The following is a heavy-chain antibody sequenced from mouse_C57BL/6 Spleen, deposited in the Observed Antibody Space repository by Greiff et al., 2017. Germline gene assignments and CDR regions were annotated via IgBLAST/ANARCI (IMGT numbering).Heavy chain of an antibody. CDR1: GYTFTSYW. V-gene: IGHV1-53*01. J-gene: IGHJ1*03. CDR2: ITPSNGGT. D-gene: IGHD1-1*01. Sequence: QVQLQQPGTELVKPGASVKLSCKASGYTFTSYWMHWVKPRPGQGLAWIGNITPSNGGTNYNEKFKSKATLHVDKSSSTAYMQLSSLTSEDSAVYECARDGSSYWYVDVWGTGTTVTVSS. CDR3: ARDGSSYWYVDV.